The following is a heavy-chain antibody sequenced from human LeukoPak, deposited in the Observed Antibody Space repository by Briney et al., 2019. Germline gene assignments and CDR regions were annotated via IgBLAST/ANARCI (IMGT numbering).Heavy chain of an antibody. CDR3: ATTVRRVISPIDY. J-gene: IGHJ4*02. D-gene: IGHD3-10*01. CDR1: GGSISSSDYY. Sequence: PSETLSLTCTVSGGSISSSDYYWGWIRQPPGKGLEWIGNIYYSGNTYYNPTLKSRVTMSVDTSKNQFSLKLSSVTAADTAVYYCATTVRRVISPIDYWGQGTLVTVSS. CDR2: IYYSGNT. V-gene: IGHV4-39*07.